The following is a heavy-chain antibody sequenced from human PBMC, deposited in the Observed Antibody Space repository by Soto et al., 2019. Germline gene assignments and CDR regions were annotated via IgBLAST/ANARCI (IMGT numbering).Heavy chain of an antibody. CDR3: ARQSSSWRTYDAFDI. Sequence: GESLKISCKGSGYSFTSYWIGWVRQMPGKGLEWMGIIYPGDSDTRYSPSFQGQVTISADKSISTAYLQWSSLKASDTAMYYCARQSSSWRTYDAFDIRGQGTMVTVS. J-gene: IGHJ3*02. CDR2: IYPGDSDT. V-gene: IGHV5-51*01. CDR1: GYSFTSYW. D-gene: IGHD6-13*01.